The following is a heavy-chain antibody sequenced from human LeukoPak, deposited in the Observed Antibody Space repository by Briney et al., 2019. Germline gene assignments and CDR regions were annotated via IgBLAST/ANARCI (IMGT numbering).Heavy chain of an antibody. V-gene: IGHV1-24*01. CDR2: FDPEDGET. J-gene: IGHJ3*02. D-gene: IGHD2-15*01. CDR3: ATDYCSGGSCYVGAFDI. Sequence: ASVKVSCKVSGYTLTELSMHWVRQAPGKGLEWMGGFDPEDGETINAQKFQGGVTMTEDTSTDTAYMELSSLRSEDTAVYYCATDYCSGGSCYVGAFDIWGQGTMVTVSS. CDR1: GYTLTELS.